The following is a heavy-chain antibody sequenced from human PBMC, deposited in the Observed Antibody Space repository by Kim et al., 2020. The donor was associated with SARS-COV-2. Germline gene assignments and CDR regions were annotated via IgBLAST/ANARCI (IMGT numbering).Heavy chain of an antibody. CDR1: GGSFSGYY. CDR3: SRGLKSVLYYYYYGMDV. V-gene: IGHV4-34*01. Sequence: SETLSLTCAVYGGSFSGYYWSWIRQPPGKGLEWIGEINHSGSTNYNPSLKSRVTISVDTSKNQFSLKLSSVTAADTAAYYCSRGLKSVLYYYYYGMDVWG. CDR2: INHSGST. J-gene: IGHJ6*01.